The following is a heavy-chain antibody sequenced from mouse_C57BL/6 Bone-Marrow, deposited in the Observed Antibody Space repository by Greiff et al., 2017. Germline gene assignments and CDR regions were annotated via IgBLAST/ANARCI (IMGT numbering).Heavy chain of an antibody. D-gene: IGHD1-1*01. Sequence: EVQLVESGGDLVKPGGSLKLSCAASGFTFSSYGMSWVRQTPDKRLEWVATISSGAGYTYYPDSVKGRFTISRDNAKNTLYLQMSSLKSEDTAMYYCYRLPLLRRGYVDDWGPGTTLTVSS. V-gene: IGHV5-6*01. CDR2: ISSGAGYT. CDR3: YRLPLLRRGYVDD. J-gene: IGHJ1*01. CDR1: GFTFSSYG.